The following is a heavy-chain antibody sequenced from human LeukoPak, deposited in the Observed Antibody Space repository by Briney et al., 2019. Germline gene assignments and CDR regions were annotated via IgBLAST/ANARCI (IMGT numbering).Heavy chain of an antibody. CDR3: ARDQLGYYYGSGGWFDP. D-gene: IGHD3-10*01. V-gene: IGHV4-59*01. Sequence: SETLSLTCTVSGGSISSYYWSWIRQPPGKGLEWIGYTYYSGSTNYNPSLKSRVTISVDTSKNQFSLKLSSVTAADTAVYYCARDQLGYYYGSGGWFDPWGQGTLVTVSS. CDR2: TYYSGST. J-gene: IGHJ5*02. CDR1: GGSISSYY.